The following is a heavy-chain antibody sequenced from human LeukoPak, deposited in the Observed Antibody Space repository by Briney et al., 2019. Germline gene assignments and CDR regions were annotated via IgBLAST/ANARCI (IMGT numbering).Heavy chain of an antibody. J-gene: IGHJ3*02. D-gene: IGHD1-20*01. V-gene: IGHV4-4*07. CDR3: ARVSPQYNWNLDAFDI. CDR2: IYTSGST. CDR1: GGSISSYY. Sequence: PSETLSLTCTVSGGSISSYYWSWIRQPAGKGLEWIGRIYTSGSTNYNPSLKSRATISVDTSKNQFSLKLSSVTAADTAVYYCARVSPQYNWNLDAFDIWGQGTMVTVSS.